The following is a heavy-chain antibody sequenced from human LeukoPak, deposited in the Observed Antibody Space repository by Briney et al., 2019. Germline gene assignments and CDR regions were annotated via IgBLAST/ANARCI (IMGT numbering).Heavy chain of an antibody. J-gene: IGHJ4*02. Sequence: ASVKVSCKASGYTFTGYYMHWVRQAPGQGLEWMGWINPNSGGTNYAQKFQGRVTMTRDTSISTVYMELSRLRSDDTDVYYCARDNCSGGSCYSYLDYWGQGTLVTVSS. D-gene: IGHD2-15*01. CDR3: ARDNCSGGSCYSYLDY. V-gene: IGHV1-2*02. CDR1: GYTFTGYY. CDR2: INPNSGGT.